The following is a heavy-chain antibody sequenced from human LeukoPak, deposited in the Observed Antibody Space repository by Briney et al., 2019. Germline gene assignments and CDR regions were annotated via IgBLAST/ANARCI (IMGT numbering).Heavy chain of an antibody. CDR2: IYHSGST. D-gene: IGHD5-18*01. V-gene: IGHV4-30-2*01. Sequence: SETLSLTCAVSGGSISSGGYSWSWIRQPPGKGLEWIGYIYHSGSTYYNPSLKSRVTISVDRSKNQFSLKLSSVTAADTAVYYCARSGYSYGSHFDYWGQGTLVTVSS. CDR3: ARSGYSYGSHFDY. J-gene: IGHJ4*02. CDR1: GGSISSGGYS.